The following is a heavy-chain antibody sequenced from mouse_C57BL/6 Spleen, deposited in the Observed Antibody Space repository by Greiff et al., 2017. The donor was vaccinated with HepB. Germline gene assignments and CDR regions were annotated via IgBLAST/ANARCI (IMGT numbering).Heavy chain of an antibody. CDR3: ARGLGRGFYYAMDY. J-gene: IGHJ4*01. CDR2: ISSGSSTI. D-gene: IGHD4-1*01. Sequence: VQLKESGGGLVKPGGSLKLSCAASGFTFSDYGMHWVRQAPEKGLEWVAYISSGSSTIYYADTVKGRFTISRDNAKNTLFLQMTSLRSEDTAMNYCARGLGRGFYYAMDYWGQGTSVTVSS. V-gene: IGHV5-17*01. CDR1: GFTFSDYG.